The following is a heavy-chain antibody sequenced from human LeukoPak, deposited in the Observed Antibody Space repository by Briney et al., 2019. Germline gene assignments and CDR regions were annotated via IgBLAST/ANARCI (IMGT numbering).Heavy chain of an antibody. CDR2: INHSGST. CDR1: GGSFSGYY. J-gene: IGHJ4*02. V-gene: IGHV4-34*01. CDR3: ARDGRPDYGDYGIDY. D-gene: IGHD4-17*01. Sequence: SETLSLTCAVYGGSFSGYYWSWIRQPPGKGLEWIGEINHSGSTNYNPSLKSRVTISVDTSKNQFSLKLSSVTAADTAVYYCARDGRPDYGDYGIDYRGQGTLVTVSS.